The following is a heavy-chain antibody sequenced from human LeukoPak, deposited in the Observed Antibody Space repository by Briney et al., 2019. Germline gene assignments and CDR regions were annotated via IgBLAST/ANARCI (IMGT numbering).Heavy chain of an antibody. J-gene: IGHJ4*02. CDR1: GGSFSGYY. D-gene: IGHD3-9*01. CDR2: INHSGST. V-gene: IGHV4-34*01. Sequence: SSETLSLTCAVYGGSFSGYYWSWIRQPPGKGLEWIGEINHSGSTNYNPSLKSRVTISVDTSKNQFSLKLSSVTAADTAVYYCARGAHDILTGYYVDYWGQGTLVTVSS. CDR3: ARGAHDILTGYYVDY.